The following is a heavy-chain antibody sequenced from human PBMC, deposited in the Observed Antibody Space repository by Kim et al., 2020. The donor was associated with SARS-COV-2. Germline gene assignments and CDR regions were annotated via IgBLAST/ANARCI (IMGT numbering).Heavy chain of an antibody. D-gene: IGHD6-19*01. Sequence: YEQKFQGRVTMTRDTSTSTVYMELSSLRSEDTAVYYCASTSSGWFYYFDYWGQGTLVTVSS. CDR3: ASTSSGWFYYFDY. V-gene: IGHV1-46*01. J-gene: IGHJ4*02.